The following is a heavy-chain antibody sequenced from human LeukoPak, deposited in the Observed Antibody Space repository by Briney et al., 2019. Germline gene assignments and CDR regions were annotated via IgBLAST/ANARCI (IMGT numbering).Heavy chain of an antibody. V-gene: IGHV4-39*07. CDR2: IDYSGTT. CDR1: SGSISSNNHF. J-gene: IGHJ4*02. D-gene: IGHD5-12*01. CDR3: ARGGYSGHGGLDY. Sequence: SETLSLTCTVSSGSISSNNHFWGWIRQPQGKGLEWIGNIDYSGTTDYNPSLKSRVSISVDTSKKHFYLKLNSVTAADTAVYYCARGGYSGHGGLDYWGQGILVTVSS.